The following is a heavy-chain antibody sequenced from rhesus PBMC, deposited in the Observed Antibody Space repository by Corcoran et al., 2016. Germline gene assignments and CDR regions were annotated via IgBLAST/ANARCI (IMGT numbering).Heavy chain of an antibody. CDR2: ISGSSGST. CDR3: ARSKGLDS. CDR1: GGSISSSNW. J-gene: IGHJ6*01. Sequence: QVQLQESGPGLVKPSETLSLTCAVSGGSISSSNWWSWIRQPPGKGLEWIGYISGSSGSTYYNPSLKSRVTISKDTSKNQFSLKLSSVTAADTAMYYCARSKGLDSWGQGVVVTVSS. V-gene: IGHV4-65*02.